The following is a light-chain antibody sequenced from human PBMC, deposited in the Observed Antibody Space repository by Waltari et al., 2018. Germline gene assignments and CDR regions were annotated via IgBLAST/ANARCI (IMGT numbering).Light chain of an antibody. V-gene: IGKV4-1*01. CDR1: QAVLHSPKDKNY. Sequence: DLVLTQSPDSLAVSLGARATINCKSSQAVLHSPKDKNYLAWYQQRPGRPPKVLIYWASTRESGVPDRFSGSGSGTDFTLTSSSLQPEDVAVYYCQQYHDPPYTFGKGTKLEIK. J-gene: IGKJ2*01. CDR3: QQYHDPPYT. CDR2: WAS.